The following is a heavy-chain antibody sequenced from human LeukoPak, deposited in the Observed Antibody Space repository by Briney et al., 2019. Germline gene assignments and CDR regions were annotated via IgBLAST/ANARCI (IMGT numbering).Heavy chain of an antibody. Sequence: GASVKVSCKASGYTFTGYYMHWVRQAPGQGLEGMGWISPNSGGTNYAQKCQGRVTMTRETSISTAYMELSRLRSDDTAVYYCARVGPIYCSSTSCSPNWFDRWGQGTLVTVSS. CDR3: ARVGPIYCSSTSCSPNWFDR. CDR1: GYTFTGYY. V-gene: IGHV1-2*02. CDR2: ISPNSGGT. J-gene: IGHJ5*02. D-gene: IGHD2-2*01.